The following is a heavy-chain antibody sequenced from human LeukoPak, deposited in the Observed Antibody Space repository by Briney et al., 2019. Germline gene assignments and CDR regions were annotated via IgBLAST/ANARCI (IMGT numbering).Heavy chain of an antibody. Sequence: PSETLSLTCTVSGGSISSYYWSWIRQPPGKGLEWIGYIYYSGSTNYNPSLKSRVTISVDTSKNQFSLKLSSVTAADTAVYYCARDFDYRGFDPWGPGTLVAVSS. CDR2: IYYSGST. D-gene: IGHD3-9*01. CDR1: GGSISSYY. J-gene: IGHJ5*02. CDR3: ARDFDYRGFDP. V-gene: IGHV4-59*01.